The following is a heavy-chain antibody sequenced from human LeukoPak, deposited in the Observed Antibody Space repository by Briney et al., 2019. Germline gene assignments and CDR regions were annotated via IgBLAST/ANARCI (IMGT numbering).Heavy chain of an antibody. CDR1: GYTFTGYY. J-gene: IGHJ5*02. CDR2: INPNSGGT. Sequence: GASVKVSCKASGYTFTGYYMHWVRQAPGQGLEWMGWINPNSGGTNYAQKFQGRVTMTRDTSISTAYMELSRLRSDDTAVYYCARDGGYSGYGDYGDYVWFDPWGQGTLVTVSS. V-gene: IGHV1-2*02. D-gene: IGHD4-17*01. CDR3: ARDGGYSGYGDYGDYVWFDP.